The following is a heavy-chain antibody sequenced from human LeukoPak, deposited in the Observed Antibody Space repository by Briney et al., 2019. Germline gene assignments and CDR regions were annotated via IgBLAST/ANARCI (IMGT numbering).Heavy chain of an antibody. CDR1: GFTFSSFG. CDR3: AKGYYYDSSGYYQHFDH. J-gene: IGHJ4*02. V-gene: IGHV3-30*18. Sequence: GGSLRLSCAASGFTFSSFGIHWVRQAPGKGLEWVALISYDGSNQYYAGSVKGRFTISRDNSKNPLYLQMNSLRAEDTAVYYCAKGYYYDSSGYYQHFDHWGQGTLVTVSS. D-gene: IGHD3-22*01. CDR2: ISYDGSNQ.